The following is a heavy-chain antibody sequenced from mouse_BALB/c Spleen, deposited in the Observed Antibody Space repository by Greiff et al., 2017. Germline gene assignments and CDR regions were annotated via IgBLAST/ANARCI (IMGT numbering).Heavy chain of an antibody. V-gene: IGHV5-6-5*01. Sequence: DVMLVESGGGLVKPGGSLKLSCAASGFTFSSYAMSWVRQTPEKRLEWVASISSGGSTYYPDSVKGRFTISRDNARNILYLQMSSLRSEDTAMYYCARVTTVVYFDYWGQGTTLTVSS. CDR2: ISSGGST. CDR3: ARVTTVVYFDY. D-gene: IGHD1-1*01. J-gene: IGHJ2*01. CDR1: GFTFSSYA.